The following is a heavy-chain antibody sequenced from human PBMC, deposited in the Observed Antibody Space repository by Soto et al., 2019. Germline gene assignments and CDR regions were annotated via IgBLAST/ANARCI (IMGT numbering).Heavy chain of an antibody. D-gene: IGHD3-22*01. V-gene: IGHV4-4*07. J-gene: IGHJ4*02. Sequence: SETLSLTCTVSGDSINSYWWSWIRQSAGKGLEWIGRVYTSGTTNYNPSLKSRVTISVDTSKNQFSLKLSPVTAADTAVYYCARIITRRFDYWGQGTLVTAS. CDR3: ARIITRRFDY. CDR2: VYTSGTT. CDR1: GDSINSYW.